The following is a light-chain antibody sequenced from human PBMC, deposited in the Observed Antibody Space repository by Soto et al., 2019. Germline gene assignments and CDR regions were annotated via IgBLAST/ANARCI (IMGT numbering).Light chain of an antibody. CDR1: SSDIGYYNY. J-gene: IGLJ3*02. Sequence: QSVLTQPASVSGSPGQSITISCTGTSSDIGYYNYVSWFQQHPGKAPKLIISQVTNRPSGISTRFSGSKSGNTASLTISGLQAEDEGDYYCSAYTARSTLVFGGGTKLTVL. V-gene: IGLV2-14*01. CDR2: QVT. CDR3: SAYTARSTLV.